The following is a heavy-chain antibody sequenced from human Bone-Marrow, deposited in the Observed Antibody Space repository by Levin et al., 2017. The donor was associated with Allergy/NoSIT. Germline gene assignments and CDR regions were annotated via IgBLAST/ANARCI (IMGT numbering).Heavy chain of an antibody. V-gene: IGHV3-48*02. Sequence: GGSLRLSCAASGFSFSSFAMNWVRQAPGKGLEWVSYISSSGTTIYYADSVKGRFTISRDNAKNSLCLQMNSLRDEDTAVYYCVKMGLSTADYWGQGTLVTVSS. J-gene: IGHJ4*02. CDR3: VKMGLSTADY. CDR2: ISSSGTTI. D-gene: IGHD4-17*01. CDR1: GFSFSSFA.